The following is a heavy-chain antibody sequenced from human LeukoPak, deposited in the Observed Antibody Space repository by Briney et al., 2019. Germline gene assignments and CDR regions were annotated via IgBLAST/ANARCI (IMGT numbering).Heavy chain of an antibody. J-gene: IGHJ4*02. CDR1: GDSISSGSYY. Sequence: SETLSLTCTVSGDSISSGSYYWSWIRQPAGKGLEWIGRIYIRGTTNYNPSLKSRVTISADTSKNQFSLKLYSVTAADTAVYYCARGYWFYFDYWGQGTLVTVSS. V-gene: IGHV4-61*02. CDR2: IYIRGTT. CDR3: ARGYWFYFDY. D-gene: IGHD2-8*02.